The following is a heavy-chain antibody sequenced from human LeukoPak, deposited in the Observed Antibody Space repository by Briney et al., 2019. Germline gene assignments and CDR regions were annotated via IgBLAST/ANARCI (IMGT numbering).Heavy chain of an antibody. CDR2: IYTSGST. CDR3: ARGGAGGILPSNPPRV. J-gene: IGHJ6*04. D-gene: IGHD1-26*01. V-gene: IGHV4-61*02. Sequence: PSETLSLTCTVSGGSISSGSYYWSWIRQPAGKGLEWIGRIYTSGSTNYNPSLKSRVTISVDTSKNQFSLKLSSVTAADTAVYYCARGGAGGILPSNPPRVWGKGTTVTVSS. CDR1: GGSISSGSYY.